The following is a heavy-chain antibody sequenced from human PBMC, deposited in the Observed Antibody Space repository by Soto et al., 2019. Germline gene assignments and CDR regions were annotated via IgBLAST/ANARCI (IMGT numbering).Heavy chain of an antibody. J-gene: IGHJ2*01. CDR3: ARGSVAQYWYFDL. CDR2: IYYSGGP. Sequence: QVQLQESGPGLVKPSETLSLTCTVSGGSINSYYWSWIRQPPGKALEWIGYIYYSGGPNYNPSLESRVTLSTDRSKNQLSLRLASVTAADTAGYYCARGSVAQYWYFDLWGRGTLVTVSS. D-gene: IGHD6-19*01. V-gene: IGHV4-59*01. CDR1: GGSINSYY.